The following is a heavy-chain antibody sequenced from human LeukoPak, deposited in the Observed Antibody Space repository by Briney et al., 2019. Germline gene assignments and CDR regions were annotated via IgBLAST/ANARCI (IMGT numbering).Heavy chain of an antibody. Sequence: GGSLRLSCAASGFTFSSYAMGWVRQAPGKGLEWVSVIYSGGSTYYADSVKGRFTISRDNSKNTLYLQMNSLRAEDTAVYYCASRLGLTGYMVWGQGTLVTVSS. CDR2: IYSGGST. D-gene: IGHD3-9*01. CDR1: GFTFSSYA. J-gene: IGHJ4*02. CDR3: ASRLGLTGYMV. V-gene: IGHV3-66*01.